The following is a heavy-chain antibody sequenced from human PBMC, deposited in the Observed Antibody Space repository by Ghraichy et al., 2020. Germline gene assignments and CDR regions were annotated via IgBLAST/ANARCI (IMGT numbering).Heavy chain of an antibody. CDR2: IKQDGSER. V-gene: IGHV3-7*01. J-gene: IGHJ4*02. CDR3: ARDLPGAGIQPFDY. Sequence: GGSLRLSCAASGFNFNRFWMYWVRQAPGKGLEWVANIKQDGSERYYVDSVKGRFTISRDNAKDSLYLQMNSLRAEDTTVYYCARDLPGAGIQPFDYWGQGALVTVSP. D-gene: IGHD1-14*01. CDR1: GFNFNRFW.